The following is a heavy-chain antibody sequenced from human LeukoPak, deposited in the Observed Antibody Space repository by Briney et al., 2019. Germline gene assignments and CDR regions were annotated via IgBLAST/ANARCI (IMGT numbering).Heavy chain of an antibody. V-gene: IGHV3-33*01. D-gene: IGHD2-15*01. CDR2: IWYDGSNK. CDR3: ARDQVVVAAKTYYYYYYGMDV. CDR1: GFTFSSYG. J-gene: IGHJ6*02. Sequence: PGRSLRLSCAASGFTFSSYGMHWVRQAPGKGLEWVAVIWYDGSNKYYADSVKGRFTISRDNSKNTLYLQMNSLRAEDTAVYYCARDQVVVAAKTYYYYYYGMDVWGQGTTVTVSS.